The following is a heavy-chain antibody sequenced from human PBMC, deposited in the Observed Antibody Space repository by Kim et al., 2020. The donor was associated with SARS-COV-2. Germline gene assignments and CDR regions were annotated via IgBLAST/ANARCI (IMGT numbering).Heavy chain of an antibody. J-gene: IGHJ4*02. CDR1: GFTFSSYA. CDR3: ARGYDILTGYLYFDY. Sequence: GGSLRLSCAASGFTFSSYAMHWVRQAPGKGLEWVAVISYDGSNKYYADSVKGRFTISRDNSKNTLYLQMNSLRAEDTAVYYCARGYDILTGYLYFDYWGQGTMVTVSS. D-gene: IGHD3-9*01. CDR2: ISYDGSNK. V-gene: IGHV3-30*04.